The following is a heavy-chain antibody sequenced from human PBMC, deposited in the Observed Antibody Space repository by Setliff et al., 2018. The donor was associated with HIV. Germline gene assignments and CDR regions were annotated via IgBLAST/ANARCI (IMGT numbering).Heavy chain of an antibody. D-gene: IGHD3-22*01. J-gene: IGHJ4*02. CDR1: GYTFTGYY. V-gene: IGHV1-2*02. CDR3: ASTENYYDTSAYYYQRY. Sequence: ASVKVSCKASGYTFTGYYMHWVRQAPGQGLEWMGWINSNSGGTNYAQRFQGRVTMTRGRSISTAYMELSRLRYDDTAVYYCASTENYYDTSAYYYQRYWGQGTLVTVS. CDR2: INSNSGGT.